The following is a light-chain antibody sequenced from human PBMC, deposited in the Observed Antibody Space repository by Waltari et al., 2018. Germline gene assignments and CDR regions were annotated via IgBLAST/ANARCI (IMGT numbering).Light chain of an antibody. Sequence: DIQMTQSPSSLSSSVGDRVTITCRASQTISSYLNWYQQEPGKVPHLLIYTASSLQSTVPSRFSGSGSGTDFTLTISSLQPEDFATYYCQQSSSTPPWTFGQGTKVEIK. CDR3: QQSSSTPPWT. J-gene: IGKJ1*01. CDR1: QTISSY. CDR2: TAS. V-gene: IGKV1-39*01.